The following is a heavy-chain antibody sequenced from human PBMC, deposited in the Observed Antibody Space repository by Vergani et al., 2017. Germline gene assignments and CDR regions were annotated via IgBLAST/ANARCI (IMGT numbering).Heavy chain of an antibody. D-gene: IGHD3-22*01. CDR2: SSGSGCST. CDR1: GFTFSSYA. CDR3: AKDRVGLPRRITMIVVVLH. V-gene: IGHV3-23*01. Sequence: EVQLLESGGGLVQPGGSLRLSCAASGFTFSSYAMSWVRQAPGKGLEWVSASSGSGCSTYYADSVKGRFTISRDNSKNTLYLQMNSLRAEDTAVYYCAKDRVGLPRRITMIVVVLHWGQGTLVTVSS. J-gene: IGHJ4*02.